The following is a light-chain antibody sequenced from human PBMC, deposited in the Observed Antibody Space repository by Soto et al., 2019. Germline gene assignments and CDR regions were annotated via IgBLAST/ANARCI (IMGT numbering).Light chain of an antibody. CDR3: LQDSNYPLT. Sequence: IPMPESLATLTAFVAAIVALTCRASQAISNFLAWYQQKPGKAPKLLIYAASSIQSGVPSRFSGSGSGTDFTLTISSLQPEDFATYYCLQDSNYPLTFGGGTKVDIK. J-gene: IGKJ4*01. CDR1: QAISNF. CDR2: AAS. V-gene: IGKV1-6*01.